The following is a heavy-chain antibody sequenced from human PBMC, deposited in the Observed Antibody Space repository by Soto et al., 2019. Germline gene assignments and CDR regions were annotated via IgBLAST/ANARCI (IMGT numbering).Heavy chain of an antibody. D-gene: IGHD4-4*01. Sequence: VQLLESGGGLVQPGGSLRLSCAAAGFTFSSYAMVWVRQAPGKGLEWVSVISARGGSSYVADSVKGRFTISRDNSKNVLSLEMTSLRAEDTALYFCAKGSIEYSASVDNWGQGTLVLVSS. V-gene: IGHV3-23*01. CDR1: GFTFSSYA. J-gene: IGHJ4*02. CDR2: ISARGGSS. CDR3: AKGSIEYSASVDN.